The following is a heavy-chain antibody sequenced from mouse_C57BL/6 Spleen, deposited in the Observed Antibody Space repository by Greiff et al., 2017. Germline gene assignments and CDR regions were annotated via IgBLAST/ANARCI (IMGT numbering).Heavy chain of an antibody. J-gene: IGHJ3*01. CDR1: GFTFSSYG. CDR3: ASPGGITTDAFAY. V-gene: IGHV5-6*01. Sequence: EVQLVESGGDLVKPGGSLKLSCAASGFTFSSYGMSWVRQTPDKRLEWVATISSGGSYTYYPDSVKGRFTISRDNAKNTLYLQMSSLKSEDTAMYYCASPGGITTDAFAYWGQGTLVTVSA. D-gene: IGHD1-1*01. CDR2: ISSGGSYT.